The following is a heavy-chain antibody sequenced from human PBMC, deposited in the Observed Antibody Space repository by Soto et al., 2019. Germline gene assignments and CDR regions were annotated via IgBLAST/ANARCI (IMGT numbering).Heavy chain of an antibody. D-gene: IGHD1-20*01. J-gene: IGHJ5*02. CDR3: ASVSITGAQTGLDP. CDR1: GGSISSYY. CDR2: IYYSGST. V-gene: IGHV4-59*01. Sequence: PSETLSLTCTVSGGSISSYYWSWIRQPPGKGLEWIGYIYYSGSTNYNPSLKSRVTISVDTSKNQFSLKLSSVTAADTAVYYCASVSITGAQTGLDPWGQGTLVTSPQ.